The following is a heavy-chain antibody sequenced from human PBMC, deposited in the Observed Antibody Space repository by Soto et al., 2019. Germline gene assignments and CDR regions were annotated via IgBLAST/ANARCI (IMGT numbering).Heavy chain of an antibody. D-gene: IGHD5-18*01. Sequence: SETLSLTCAVYGGSFSGYYWSWIRQPPGKGLEWIGEINHSGSTNYNPSLKSRVTISVDTSKNQFSLKLSSVTAADTAVYYCAKGGGIQLWLSYGMDVWGQGTTVTVSS. J-gene: IGHJ6*02. V-gene: IGHV4-34*01. CDR3: AKGGGIQLWLSYGMDV. CDR2: INHSGST. CDR1: GGSFSGYY.